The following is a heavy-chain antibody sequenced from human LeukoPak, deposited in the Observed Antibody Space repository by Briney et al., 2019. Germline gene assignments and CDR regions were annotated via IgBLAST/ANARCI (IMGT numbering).Heavy chain of an antibody. J-gene: IGHJ4*02. CDR3: ARDSLYCSSTSCYRVPFDY. CDR2: TYYRSKWYN. V-gene: IGHV6-1*01. CDR1: GDSVSSNGAA. D-gene: IGHD2-2*02. Sequence: SQTLSLTCAISGDSVSSNGAAWNWIRQSPSRGLEWLGRTYYRSKWYNDYAVSVKSRITINPDTSKNQFSLQLNSVTPEDTAVYYCARDSLYCSSTSCYRVPFDYWGQGTLVTVSS.